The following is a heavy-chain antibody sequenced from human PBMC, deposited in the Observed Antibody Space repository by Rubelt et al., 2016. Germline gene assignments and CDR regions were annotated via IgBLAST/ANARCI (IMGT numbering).Heavy chain of an antibody. Sequence: EVQLVESGGGLVQPGGSVRLSCSASGFTLSSHTMHWVRQAPGKGLEYVSGISSNGGSTNYADPVKGRFTISRDNSKNTLYLQMGSLRPDDTAVYDCVGMFTSGWFFDYWGQGTLVSVSS. CDR1: GFTLSSHT. D-gene: IGHD6-19*01. CDR2: ISSNGGST. V-gene: IGHV3-64D*09. CDR3: VGMFTSGWFFDY. J-gene: IGHJ4*02.